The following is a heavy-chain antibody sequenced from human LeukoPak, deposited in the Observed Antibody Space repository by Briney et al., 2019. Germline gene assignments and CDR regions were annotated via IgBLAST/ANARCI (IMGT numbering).Heavy chain of an antibody. CDR1: GFTFSSYS. J-gene: IGHJ5*02. V-gene: IGHV3-48*02. Sequence: GGSLTLSCAASGFTFSSYSMNWVRQAPATALEGVSYISSSSSTIYYADSVKGRFTISRDNAKNSLYLQMNSLRDEDTAVYYCARVVRFGSGWYPWGQGTLVTVSS. CDR2: ISSSSSTI. D-gene: IGHD6-19*01. CDR3: ARVVRFGSGWYP.